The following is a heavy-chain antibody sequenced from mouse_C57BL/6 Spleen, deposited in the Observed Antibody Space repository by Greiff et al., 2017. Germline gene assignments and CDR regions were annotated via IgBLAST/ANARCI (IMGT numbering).Heavy chain of an antibody. Sequence: VKLQESGPELVKPGASVKISCKASGYAFSSSWMNWVKQRPGKGLEWIGRIYPGDGDTNYNGKFKGKATLTADKSSSTAYMQLSSLTSEDSAVYFCAREDYYGLYAMDYWGQGTSVTVSS. CDR3: AREDYYGLYAMDY. D-gene: IGHD1-1*01. V-gene: IGHV1-82*01. CDR2: IYPGDGDT. J-gene: IGHJ4*01. CDR1: GYAFSSSW.